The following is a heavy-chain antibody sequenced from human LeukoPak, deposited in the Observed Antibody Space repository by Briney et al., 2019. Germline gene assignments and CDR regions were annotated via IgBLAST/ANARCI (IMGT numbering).Heavy chain of an antibody. CDR2: IYSGGST. V-gene: IGHV3-66*01. CDR1: EFSVGSNY. D-gene: IGHD3-10*01. Sequence: PGGSLRLSCAASEFSVGSNYMTWVRQAPGKGLEWVSLIYSGGSTYYADSVKGRFTISRDNSKNTLYLQMNSLRAEDTAVYYCARDQRIRSLDFDYWGQGTLVTVSS. CDR3: ARDQRIRSLDFDY. J-gene: IGHJ4*02.